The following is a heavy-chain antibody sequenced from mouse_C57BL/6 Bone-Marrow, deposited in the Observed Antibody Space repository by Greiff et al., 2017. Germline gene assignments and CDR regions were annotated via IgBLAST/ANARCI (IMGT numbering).Heavy chain of an antibody. Sequence: EVQLQQSGAELVRPGASVKLSCTASGFNIKDDYMHWVKQRPEQGLEWIGWLDPENGDTEYASKFQGKATITADTSSNTAYLQLSSLTSEDTAVYYCTDGYYDYWGQGTTLTVSS. D-gene: IGHD2-3*01. CDR3: TDGYYDY. V-gene: IGHV14-4*01. J-gene: IGHJ2*01. CDR1: GFNIKDDY. CDR2: LDPENGDT.